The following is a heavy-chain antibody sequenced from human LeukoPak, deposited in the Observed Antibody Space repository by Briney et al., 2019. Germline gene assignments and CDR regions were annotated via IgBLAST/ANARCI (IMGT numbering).Heavy chain of an antibody. J-gene: IGHJ3*02. CDR3: ARDQVPYAFDI. CDR1: GFTVSSNY. D-gene: IGHD3-10*01. CDR2: IYSGGSA. Sequence: GGSLRLSCAASGFTVSSNYMSWVCQAPGKGLEWVSVIYSGGSAYYADSVKGRFTISRDNSKNTLYLQMNSLRAEDTAVYYCARDQVPYAFDIWGQGTMVTVSS. V-gene: IGHV3-66*01.